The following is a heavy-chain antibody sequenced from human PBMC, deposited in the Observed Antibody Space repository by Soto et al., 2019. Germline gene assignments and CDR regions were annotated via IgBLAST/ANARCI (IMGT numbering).Heavy chain of an antibody. CDR3: ARAPGGSYYSFDY. V-gene: IGHV1-2*04. CDR1: GYTFTGYY. J-gene: IGHJ4*02. Sequence: ASVKVSCKASGYTFTGYYMHWVRQAPGQGLEWMGWINPNSGGTNYAQKFQGWVTMTRDTSISTAYMELSRLRSDDTAVYYCARAPGGSYYSFDYWGQGTLVTVSS. D-gene: IGHD1-26*01. CDR2: INPNSGGT.